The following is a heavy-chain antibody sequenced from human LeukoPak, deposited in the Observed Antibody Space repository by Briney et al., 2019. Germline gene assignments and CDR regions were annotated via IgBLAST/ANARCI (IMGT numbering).Heavy chain of an antibody. V-gene: IGHV6-1*01. D-gene: IGHD6-19*01. CDR1: GHSVSRNSVA. CDR3: AREAGRGWTFYY. CDR2: TYYRSKWNN. Sequence: SQTLSLTCSISGHSVSRNSVAWRWIRQSPSRGLEWLGRTYYRSKWNNDYALSVKSRININPDTSKNQFSLQLNSVTPEDTAVYDCAREAGRGWTFYYWGQGTLVTVSS. J-gene: IGHJ4*02.